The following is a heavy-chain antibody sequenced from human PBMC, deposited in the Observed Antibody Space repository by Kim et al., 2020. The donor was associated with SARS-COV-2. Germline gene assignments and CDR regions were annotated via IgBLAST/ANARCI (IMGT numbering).Heavy chain of an antibody. CDR1: GFTFSSNA. Sequence: GGSLRLSCAASGFTFSSNAMTWVRQAPGKGLEWVSCIGGSGGNIYYADSVKGRFTISRDNSRNTLFLQMSSLRAEDTAVYYCTKPLKGYYYYGLDVWGQGTTVTVSS. CDR3: TKPLKGYYYYGLDV. CDR2: IGGSGGNI. J-gene: IGHJ6*02. V-gene: IGHV3-23*01.